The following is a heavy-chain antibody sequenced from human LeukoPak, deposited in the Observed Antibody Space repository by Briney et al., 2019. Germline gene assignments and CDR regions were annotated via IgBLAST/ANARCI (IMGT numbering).Heavy chain of an antibody. V-gene: IGHV4-30-2*01. CDR2: IYHSGST. Sequence: PSQTLSLTCTVSGGSISSGGYYWSWIRQPPGKGLEWIGYIYHSGSTYYNPSLKSRVTISVDRSKNQFSLKLSSVTAADTAVYYCASGDFWSGLRDYWGQGTLVTVSS. D-gene: IGHD3-3*01. J-gene: IGHJ4*02. CDR1: GGSISSGGYY. CDR3: ASGDFWSGLRDY.